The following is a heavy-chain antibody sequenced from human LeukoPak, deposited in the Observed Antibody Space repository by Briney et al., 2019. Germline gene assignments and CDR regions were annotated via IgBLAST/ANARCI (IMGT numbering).Heavy chain of an antibody. CDR1: GGSISSYY. CDR3: ASGPKAYYDSSGKYNWFDP. J-gene: IGHJ5*02. Sequence: SETLSLTCTVSGGSISSYYWSWIRQPPGKGLEWIGYIYYSGSTNYNPSLKSRVTISVDTSKNQFSLKLTSVTAADTAVYYCASGPKAYYDSSGKYNWFDPWGQGTLVTVSS. V-gene: IGHV4-59*08. D-gene: IGHD3-22*01. CDR2: IYYSGST.